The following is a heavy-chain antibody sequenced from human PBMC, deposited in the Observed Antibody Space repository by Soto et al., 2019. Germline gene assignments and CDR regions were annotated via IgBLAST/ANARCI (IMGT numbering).Heavy chain of an antibody. D-gene: IGHD3-9*01. J-gene: IGHJ4*02. CDR3: VHRRGAGAGRRDWDFFDG. CDR2: IYLNDDR. V-gene: IGHV2-5*01. CDR1: GCSLTTRGVG. Sequence: SCPTLVNPTQTLTLTCTFSGCSLTTRGVGXGWIRQPPGKALEWLTLIYLNDDRRYSPSLRTRLTITRDTSKNQVVLTMTNRDPVDTATYLCVHRRGAGAGRRDWDFFDGWGQGALVTVSS.